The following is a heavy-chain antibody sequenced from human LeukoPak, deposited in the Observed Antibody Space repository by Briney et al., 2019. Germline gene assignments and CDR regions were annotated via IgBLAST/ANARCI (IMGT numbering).Heavy chain of an antibody. CDR2: TYYRGST. D-gene: IGHD6-19*01. J-gene: IGHJ4*02. CDR1: DGSISSIRYY. V-gene: IGHV4-39*01. CDR3: ASVVYSSGIDGFDY. Sequence: SETLSLTCTPPDGSISSIRYYWGWIRQPPGKGLERIGPTYYRGSTYYNPSLKSHVTLSVDTSKNQSSLKQSSVTAADTAVYYCASVVYSSGIDGFDYWGQGTLDTVSS.